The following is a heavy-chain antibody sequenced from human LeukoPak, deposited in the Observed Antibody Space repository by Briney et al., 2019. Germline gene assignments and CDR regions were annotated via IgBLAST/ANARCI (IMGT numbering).Heavy chain of an antibody. Sequence: SETLSLTCTVSGGSISSYYWSWIRQPPGKGLEWIGYIYYSGSTNYNPSLKSRVTISVDTSKNQFSLKLSSVTAADTAVYYCARDTYYDFWSGYKSGSGYYYMDVWGKGTTVTVSS. V-gene: IGHV4-59*12. CDR2: IYYSGST. CDR3: ARDTYYDFWSGYKSGSGYYYMDV. CDR1: GGSISSYY. D-gene: IGHD3-3*01. J-gene: IGHJ6*03.